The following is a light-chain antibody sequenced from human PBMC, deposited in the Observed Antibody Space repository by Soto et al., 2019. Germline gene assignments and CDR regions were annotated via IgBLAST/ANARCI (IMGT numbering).Light chain of an antibody. CDR1: QDISNF. J-gene: IGKJ2*01. CDR3: QNCFTVPYT. Sequence: DIQITQSPASLSGSIGDRVTITCQASQDISNFLNWYQQKPGKAPNLLIYDGSTLATGAPSRFSGSGSGTHFTFTITSLQPEDIGTYYCQNCFTVPYTFGQGTKVDIK. CDR2: DGS. V-gene: IGKV1-33*01.